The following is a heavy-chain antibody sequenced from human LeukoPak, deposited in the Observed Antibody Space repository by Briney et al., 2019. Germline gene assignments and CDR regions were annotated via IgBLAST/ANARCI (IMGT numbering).Heavy chain of an antibody. CDR3: ARHGGSYYRYYFDY. Sequence: SETLSPTCTVSGGSISSYYWRWIRQPPGKGLEWMGYIYYSGSTNYNPSLKSRVTISVDTSKNQFSLKLSSVTAADTAVYYCARHGGSYYRYYFDYWGQGTLVTVSS. CDR2: IYYSGST. V-gene: IGHV4-59*08. CDR1: GGSISSYY. D-gene: IGHD1-26*01. J-gene: IGHJ4*02.